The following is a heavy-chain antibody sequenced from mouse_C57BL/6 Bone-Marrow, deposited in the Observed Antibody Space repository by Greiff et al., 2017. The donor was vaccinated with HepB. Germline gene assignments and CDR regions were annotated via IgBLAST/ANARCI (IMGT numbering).Heavy chain of an antibody. Sequence: QVQLQQPGAELVKPGASVKMSCKASGYTFTSYWITWVKQRPGQGLEWIGDIYPGSGSTNYNEKFKSKATLPVDTSSSTAYMQLSGLTSEDSAVYYCARERGYYYGSGKNYYAMDYWGQGTSVTVSS. J-gene: IGHJ4*01. V-gene: IGHV1-55*01. CDR1: GYTFTSYW. CDR2: IYPGSGST. D-gene: IGHD1-1*01. CDR3: ARERGYYYGSGKNYYAMDY.